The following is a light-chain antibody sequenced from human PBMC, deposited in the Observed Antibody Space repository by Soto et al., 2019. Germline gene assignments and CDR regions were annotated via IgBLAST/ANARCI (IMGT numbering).Light chain of an antibody. V-gene: IGKV3-20*01. J-gene: IGKJ1*01. Sequence: EVVLAQSPGTLSLSPGERATLSCRASQSVTNNYLAWFQQKLGQAPRLLIYGASTRAIGIPDRFIGSGSGTDFTLTISTVEPEDFAVYYCHQYGISPWTFGQGTKVDI. CDR1: QSVTNNY. CDR3: HQYGISPWT. CDR2: GAS.